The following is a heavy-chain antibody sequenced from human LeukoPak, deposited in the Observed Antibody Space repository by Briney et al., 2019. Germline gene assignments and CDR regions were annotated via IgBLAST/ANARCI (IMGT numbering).Heavy chain of an antibody. Sequence: SETLSLTCAVYGGSFSGYYWSWIPQPPGKGLEWIGEINHSGSTNYNPSLKSRVTISVDTSKNQFSLKLSSVTAADTAVYYCARNPHYYDSSGYYPYYFDYWGQGTLVTVSS. D-gene: IGHD3-22*01. CDR1: GGSFSGYY. V-gene: IGHV4-34*01. CDR2: INHSGST. CDR3: ARNPHYYDSSGYYPYYFDY. J-gene: IGHJ4*02.